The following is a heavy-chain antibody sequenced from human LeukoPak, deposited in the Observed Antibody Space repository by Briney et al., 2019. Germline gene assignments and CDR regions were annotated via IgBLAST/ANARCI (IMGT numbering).Heavy chain of an antibody. CDR3: ARPTSGQSFDI. CDR2: TYPGGST. J-gene: IGHJ3*02. Sequence: GGSLRLSCAASGFTVSGSYMSWVRQAPGKGLEWVSITYPGGSTYYADSVKGRFTISRNNSKNTLDLQMNSLRAEDTAVYFCARPTSGQSFDIWGQGTMVTVSS. CDR1: GFTVSGSY. D-gene: IGHD6-19*01. V-gene: IGHV3-53*01.